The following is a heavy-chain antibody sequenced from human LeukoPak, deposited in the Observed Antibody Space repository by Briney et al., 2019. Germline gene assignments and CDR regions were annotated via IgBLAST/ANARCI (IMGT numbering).Heavy chain of an antibody. D-gene: IGHD6-13*01. CDR3: AKGKGSSWYYFDY. Sequence: GGSLRLSCAASGFTFSSYGMHWVRQAPGKGLEWVAVISYDGSNKYYADSVKGRFTISRDNSKNTLYLQMSSLRAEDTAVYYCAKGKGSSWYYFDYWGQGTLVTVSS. CDR2: ISYDGSNK. CDR1: GFTFSSYG. J-gene: IGHJ4*02. V-gene: IGHV3-30*18.